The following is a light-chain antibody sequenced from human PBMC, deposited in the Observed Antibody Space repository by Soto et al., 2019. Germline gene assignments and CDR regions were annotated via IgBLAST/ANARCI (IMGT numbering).Light chain of an antibody. J-gene: IGKJ1*01. CDR2: DAS. V-gene: IGKV3D-20*02. CDR1: QSVSSSD. CDR3: QQRSNWPRT. Sequence: EMVLTHSPGTLSLSPGERATLSCRASQSVSSSDLAWYQQKPGQAPRLLIYDASNRATGVPPRFSGSGSGTDFTLTISSLEPEDFGVYYCQQRSNWPRTFGQGTKVDIK.